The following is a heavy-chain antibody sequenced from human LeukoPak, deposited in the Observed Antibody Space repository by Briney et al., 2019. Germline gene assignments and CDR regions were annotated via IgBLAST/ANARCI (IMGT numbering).Heavy chain of an antibody. J-gene: IGHJ4*02. CDR3: ARRQGCSSTACPPDS. V-gene: IGHV5-51*01. D-gene: IGHD2-2*01. CDR2: IYPGDSDT. Sequence: HGESLQISCRGSGYRFTTYWIGWVRQVPGKGLEWMGIIYPGDSDTRYSPSFQGQVTMSVDKSINTAYLQWSSLKASDTAMYYCARRQGCSSTACPPDSWGQGTLVTVSS. CDR1: GYRFTTYW.